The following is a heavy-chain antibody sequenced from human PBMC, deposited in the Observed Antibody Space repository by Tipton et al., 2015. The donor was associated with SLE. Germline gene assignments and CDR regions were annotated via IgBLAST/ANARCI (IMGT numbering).Heavy chain of an antibody. Sequence: SLRLSCAASGFTFSSYAMSWVRQAPGKGLEWVSSISSSSSYIYYADSVKGRFTISRDNAKNSLYLQMNSLRAEDTAVYYCVRGGYSSSWYVYWGQGTLVTVSS. D-gene: IGHD6-13*01. CDR3: VRGGYSSSWYVY. CDR1: GFTFSSYA. CDR2: ISSSSSYI. J-gene: IGHJ4*02. V-gene: IGHV3-21*03.